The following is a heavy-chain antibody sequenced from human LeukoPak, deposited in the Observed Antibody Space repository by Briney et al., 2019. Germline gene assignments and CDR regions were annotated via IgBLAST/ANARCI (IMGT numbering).Heavy chain of an antibody. Sequence: GASVKVSCKASGGTFSSYAISWVRQAPGQGLEWMGGIIPIFGTANYAQKFQGRVTITADESTSTAYMELSSLRSEDTAVYYCARERYSSSTSCYSEGYYYGMDVWGQGTTVTVSS. V-gene: IGHV1-69*13. CDR3: ARERYSSSTSCYSEGYYYGMDV. CDR2: IIPIFGTA. CDR1: GGTFSSYA. D-gene: IGHD2-2*01. J-gene: IGHJ6*02.